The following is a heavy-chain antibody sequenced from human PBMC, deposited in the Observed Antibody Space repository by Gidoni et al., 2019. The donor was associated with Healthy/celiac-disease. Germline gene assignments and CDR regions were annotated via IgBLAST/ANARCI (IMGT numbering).Heavy chain of an antibody. CDR2: ISGSGGST. J-gene: IGHJ4*02. V-gene: IGHV3-23*01. Sequence: EVQLLESGGGLVQPGGSLRLSCAASGFTFSSYAMSWVRQAPGKGLEWVSAISGSGGSTYYADSVKGRFTISRDNSKNTLYLQMNSLRAEDTAVYYCANMRSGSYSYFDYWGQGTLVTVSS. CDR3: ANMRSGSYSYFDY. D-gene: IGHD1-26*01. CDR1: GFTFSSYA.